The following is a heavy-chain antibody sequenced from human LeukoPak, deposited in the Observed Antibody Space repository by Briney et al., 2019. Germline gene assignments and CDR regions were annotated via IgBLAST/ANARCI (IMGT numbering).Heavy chain of an antibody. CDR2: ISSSGSTV. CDR1: GFTFSDYY. CDR3: ARDPYGGSPYLDY. D-gene: IGHD2-15*01. J-gene: IGHJ4*02. Sequence: GGSPRLSCAASGFTFSDYYMSWIRQAPGKGLEWVSYISSSGSTVYYADSVKGRFTISRDNANNSLYLQMNSLRAEDTAVYYCARDPYGGSPYLDYWGQGTLVTVSS. V-gene: IGHV3-11*01.